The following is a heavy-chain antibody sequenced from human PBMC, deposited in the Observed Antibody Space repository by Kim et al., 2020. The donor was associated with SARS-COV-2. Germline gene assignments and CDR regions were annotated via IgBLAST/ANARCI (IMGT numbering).Heavy chain of an antibody. CDR1: GGTFSSYA. D-gene: IGHD2-15*01. Sequence: SVKVSCKASGGTFSSYAISWVRQAPGQGLEWMGGIIPIFGTANYAQKFQGRVTITADESTSTAYMELSSLRSEDTAVYYCARVGCSGGSCYWGPFYYWGQVTLVTVSS. CDR3: ARVGCSGGSCYWGPFYY. V-gene: IGHV1-69*13. CDR2: IIPIFGTA. J-gene: IGHJ4*02.